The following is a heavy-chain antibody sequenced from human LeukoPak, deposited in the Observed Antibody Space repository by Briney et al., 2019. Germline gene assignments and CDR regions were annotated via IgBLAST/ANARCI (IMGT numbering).Heavy chain of an antibody. Sequence: SVKVSCKASGFTFTSSAMQWVRQARGQRLEWIGWIVVGSGNTNYAQKFQERVTITRDMSTSTAYMELSSLRSEDTAVYYCAAEGWFGELLFDCWGQGTLVTVSS. D-gene: IGHD3-10*01. CDR3: AAEGWFGELLFDC. V-gene: IGHV1-58*02. CDR2: IVVGSGNT. CDR1: GFTFTSSA. J-gene: IGHJ4*02.